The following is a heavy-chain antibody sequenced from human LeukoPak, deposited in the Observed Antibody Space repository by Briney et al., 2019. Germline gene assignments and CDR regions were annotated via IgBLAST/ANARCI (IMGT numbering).Heavy chain of an antibody. V-gene: IGHV4-59*01. CDR1: GGFISSYY. CDR3: ARINYYGSGSYYLHYYYYMDV. D-gene: IGHD3-10*01. CDR2: IDYSGST. J-gene: IGHJ6*03. Sequence: SETLSLTCTVSGGFISSYYWSWIRQPPGKGLEWIGYIDYSGSTNYNPSLKSRVTISVDTSKNQFSLKLSSVTAADTAVYYCARINYYGSGSYYLHYYYYMDVWGKGTTVTVSS.